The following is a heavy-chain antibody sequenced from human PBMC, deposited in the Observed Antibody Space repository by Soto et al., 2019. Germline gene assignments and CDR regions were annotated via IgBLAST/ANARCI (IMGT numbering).Heavy chain of an antibody. CDR1: GGAITSYY. Sequence: SETLSLTCTVSGGAITSYYWTWIRQPAGKGLEWIGRIYSSGSTKYIPSLQSRISMSLDTSKNQFSLTLASGTAADTAVYYCARGQRFSDWFDPWGQGTLVTVSS. J-gene: IGHJ5*02. V-gene: IGHV4-4*07. CDR2: IYSSGST. CDR3: ARGQRFSDWFDP. D-gene: IGHD3-3*01.